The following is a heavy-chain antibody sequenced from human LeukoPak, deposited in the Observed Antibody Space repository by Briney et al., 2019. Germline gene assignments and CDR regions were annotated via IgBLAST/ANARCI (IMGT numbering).Heavy chain of an antibody. D-gene: IGHD6-13*01. J-gene: IGHJ5*02. Sequence: PGRSLRLSCAASGFTLSSYGMHWVRQAPGKGLEWVAVIWYDGSNKYYADSVKGRFTISRDNAKNSLYLQMNSLRAEDTALYYCAKDPGPSIAAAGPRINWFDPWGQGTLVTVSS. CDR2: IWYDGSNK. CDR3: AKDPGPSIAAAGPRINWFDP. V-gene: IGHV3-33*03. CDR1: GFTLSSYG.